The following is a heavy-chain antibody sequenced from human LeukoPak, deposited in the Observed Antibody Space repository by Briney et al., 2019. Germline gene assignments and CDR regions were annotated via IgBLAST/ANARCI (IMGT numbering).Heavy chain of an antibody. Sequence: SVKVSCKASGGTFSSYAISWVRQAPGQGLEWMGRIIPILGLANYAQKFQGRVTITADKSTSTAYMELSSLRSEDTAVYYCARGLPVPYYYDSSGYTEYFQHWGQGTLVTVSS. CDR1: GGTFSSYA. CDR3: ARGLPVPYYYDSSGYTEYFQH. CDR2: IIPILGLA. V-gene: IGHV1-69*04. J-gene: IGHJ1*01. D-gene: IGHD3-22*01.